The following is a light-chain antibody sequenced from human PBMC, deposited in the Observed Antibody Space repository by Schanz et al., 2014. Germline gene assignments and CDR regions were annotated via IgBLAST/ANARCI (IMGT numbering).Light chain of an antibody. CDR1: SSNIGAGYD. J-gene: IGLJ3*02. CDR3: QSYDSSLRGRV. Sequence: QSVLTQPPSVSGAPGQRVTISCTGSSSNIGAGYDVHWYQQLPGTAPKLLIYGNNNRPSGVPDRFSGSKSGTSASLAITGLQAEDEGEYYCQSYDSSLRGRVFGGGTKLTVL. V-gene: IGLV1-40*01. CDR2: GNN.